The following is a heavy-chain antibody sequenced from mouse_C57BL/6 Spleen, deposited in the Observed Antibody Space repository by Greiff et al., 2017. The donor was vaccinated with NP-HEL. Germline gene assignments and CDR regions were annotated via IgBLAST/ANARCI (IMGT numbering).Heavy chain of an antibody. V-gene: IGHV5-9-1*02. D-gene: IGHD1-1*01. CDR2: ISSGGDYI. CDR1: GFTFSSYA. CDR3: TRDRGYDGSRSYWYFDG. J-gene: IGHJ1*03. Sequence: EVQVVESGEGLVKPGGSLKLSCAASGFTFSSYAMSWVRQTPEKRLEWVAYISSGGDYIYYADTVKGRFTISRDNARSTLYLQMSSLKSEDTAMYYGTRDRGYDGSRSYWYFDGWGTGTTVTVSS.